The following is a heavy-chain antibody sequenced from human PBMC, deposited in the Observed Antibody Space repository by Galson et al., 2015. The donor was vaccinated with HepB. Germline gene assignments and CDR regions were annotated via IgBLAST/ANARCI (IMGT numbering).Heavy chain of an antibody. J-gene: IGHJ4*02. CDR2: ISSSSSYI. CDR3: ASVEITLGRGGLGTRSYFAY. Sequence: SLRLSCAASGITFSTYSMNWVRQAPGKGLEWVSSISSSSSYIYYADSVKGRFTISRDNAKRSLYLQMNSLRAEDTAVYFCASVEITLGRGGLGTRSYFAYWGQGTLVTVSS. CDR1: GITFSTYS. D-gene: IGHD3-10*01. V-gene: IGHV3-21*01.